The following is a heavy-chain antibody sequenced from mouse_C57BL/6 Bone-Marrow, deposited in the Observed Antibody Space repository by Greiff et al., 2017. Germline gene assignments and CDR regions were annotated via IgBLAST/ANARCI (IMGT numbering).Heavy chain of an antibody. CDR1: GFNIKDDY. Sequence: SGAELVRPGASVKLSCTASGFNIKDDYMHWVKQRPEQGLEWIGWIDPENGDTEYALKFQGKATITADTSSNTAYLQLSSLTSEDTAVYYCTTFDGYYGGYWGQGTTLTVSS. CDR3: TTFDGYYGGY. V-gene: IGHV14-4*01. D-gene: IGHD2-3*01. J-gene: IGHJ2*01. CDR2: IDPENGDT.